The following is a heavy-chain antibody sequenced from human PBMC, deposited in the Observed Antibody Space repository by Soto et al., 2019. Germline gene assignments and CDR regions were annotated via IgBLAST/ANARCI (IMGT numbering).Heavy chain of an antibody. CDR2: ISGSGDNT. CDR1: GFTFSSHA. V-gene: IGHV3-23*01. CDR3: AKVSWVSTASSPDC. J-gene: IGHJ4*02. D-gene: IGHD4-4*01. Sequence: EVQLLESGGGLVQPGGSLRLSCAASGFTFSSHAMSWVRQAPGKGLEWVSGISGSGDNTFYADSVKGRFTTSRDNSKNTLYLQMNSLRAEDTATLYCAKVSWVSTASSPDCWGQGTLVTVSS.